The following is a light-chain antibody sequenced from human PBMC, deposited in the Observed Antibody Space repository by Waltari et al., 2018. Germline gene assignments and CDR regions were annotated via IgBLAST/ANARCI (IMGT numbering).Light chain of an antibody. J-gene: IGLJ3*02. Sequence: HSALPQPPSASGSPGQSVTIPCTGTSRDICGHNFVSWYQQHPGKAPKLIIYEVTKRPSGVPDRISASKSGNTASLTVSGLQADDEADYHCSSYTGSDWVFGGGTKLTVL. V-gene: IGLV2-8*01. CDR1: SRDICGHNF. CDR3: SSYTGSDWV. CDR2: EVT.